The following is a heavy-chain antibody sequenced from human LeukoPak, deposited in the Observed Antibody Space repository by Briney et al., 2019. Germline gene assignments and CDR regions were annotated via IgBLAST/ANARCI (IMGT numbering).Heavy chain of an antibody. J-gene: IGHJ4*02. V-gene: IGHV4-38-2*02. CDR3: ARQRYSSGWYGGSDFDY. CDR2: IYHSGST. CDR1: GYSISSGYY. D-gene: IGHD6-19*01. Sequence: SETLSLTCTVSGYSISSGYYWGWIRQPPGKGLEWIGSIYHSGSTYYNPSLKSRVTISVDTSKNQFSLKLSSVTAADTAVYYCARQRYSSGWYGGSDFDYWGQGTLVTVSS.